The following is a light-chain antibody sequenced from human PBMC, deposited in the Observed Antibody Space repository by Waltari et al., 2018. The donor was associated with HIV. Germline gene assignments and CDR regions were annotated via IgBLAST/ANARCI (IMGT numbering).Light chain of an antibody. Sequence: SYELTQAPSVSVSPGQTARITCSGDALPKEYASWYQQKSGQAPVLVIYEDTKRPSGIPERFSGSSSGTMATLTISGAQVEDEADYYCYSTNIRGNHRLFGGGTKLTVL. V-gene: IGLV3-10*01. CDR1: ALPKEY. CDR2: EDT. J-gene: IGLJ2*01. CDR3: YSTNIRGNHRL.